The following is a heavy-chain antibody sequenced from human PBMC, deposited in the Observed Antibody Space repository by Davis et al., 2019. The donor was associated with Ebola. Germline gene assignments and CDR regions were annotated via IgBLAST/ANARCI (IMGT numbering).Heavy chain of an antibody. V-gene: IGHV3-23*01. CDR3: AKDYKSSWYVSNGGMDV. D-gene: IGHD6-13*01. Sequence: PGGSLRLSCAASGFTFSSYAMSWVRQAPGKGLEWVSAISGSGGSTYYADSVKGRFTISRDNSKNTLYLQMNSLRAEDTAAYYCAKDYKSSWYVSNGGMDVWGQGTTVTVSS. J-gene: IGHJ6*02. CDR1: GFTFSSYA. CDR2: ISGSGGST.